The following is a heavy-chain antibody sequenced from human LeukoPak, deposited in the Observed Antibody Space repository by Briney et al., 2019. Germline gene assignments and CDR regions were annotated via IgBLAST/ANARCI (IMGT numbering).Heavy chain of an antibody. Sequence: PSETLSLTCSVSGYSISSGYYWGWIRQPPGKGLEWIGNVYHSGTTYYNPSLKSRVTISVDTSKNQFSLRLTSVTAADTAVYYCARGFSAFDTWGLGTMVTVSS. CDR3: ARGFSAFDT. CDR1: GYSISSGYY. V-gene: IGHV4-38-2*02. J-gene: IGHJ3*02. CDR2: VYHSGTT. D-gene: IGHD3-3*01.